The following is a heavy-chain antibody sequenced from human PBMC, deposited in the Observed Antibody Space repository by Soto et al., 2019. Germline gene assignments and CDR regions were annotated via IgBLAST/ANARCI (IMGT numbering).Heavy chain of an antibody. J-gene: IGHJ4*02. V-gene: IGHV3-23*01. Sequence: GGSLRLSCAASGFTFSSYAMSWVRQAPGKGLEWVSAISGSGGSTYYADSVKGRFTISRDNSKNTLYLQMNSLRAEDTAVYYCAKYQPARGVRFSTAVAGPTFDYWGQGTLVTVSS. CDR1: GFTFSSYA. CDR3: AKYQPARGVRFSTAVAGPTFDY. D-gene: IGHD6-19*01. CDR2: ISGSGGST.